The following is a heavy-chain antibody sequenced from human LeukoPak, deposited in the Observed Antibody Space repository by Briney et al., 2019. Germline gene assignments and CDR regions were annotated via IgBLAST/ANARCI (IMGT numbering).Heavy chain of an antibody. D-gene: IGHD1-26*01. Sequence: GGSLRLSCTASGFTVSSNYMSWVRQAPGKGLEWVSVIRSDGSTNHADSVKGRFTISRDNSKNTLYLQMNNLRAEDTAMYYCAREMYSGMYNDAFDIWGQGTKVTVSS. V-gene: IGHV3-53*01. J-gene: IGHJ3*02. CDR1: GFTVSSNY. CDR2: IRSDGST. CDR3: AREMYSGMYNDAFDI.